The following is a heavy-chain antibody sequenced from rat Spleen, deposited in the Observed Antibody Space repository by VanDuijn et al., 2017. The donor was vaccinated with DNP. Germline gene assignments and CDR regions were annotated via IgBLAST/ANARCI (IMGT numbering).Heavy chain of an antibody. CDR2: ISYDGRST. J-gene: IGHJ2*01. V-gene: IGHV5-7*01. CDR1: GFIFSDYN. Sequence: EVQLVESGGGSVQPGRSLKLSCGASGFIFSDYNMAWVRQAPKKGLEWVATISYDGRSTDHRDSVKGRFTISRDNAKSILYLQMDSLRSEDTATYYCARPDYWGQGVMVTVSS. CDR3: ARPDY.